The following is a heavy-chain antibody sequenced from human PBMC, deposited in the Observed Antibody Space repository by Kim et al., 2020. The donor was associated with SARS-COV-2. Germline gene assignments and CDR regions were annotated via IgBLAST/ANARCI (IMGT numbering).Heavy chain of an antibody. Sequence: SETLSLTCTISGASISDDYWTWIRQPPGKGLEWIGYFSYNKRTSYNPSLKSRVSMSLDTSRNQLSLKLNSVTAADTAVYYCARLPDITGWPFDYWAQGTL. CDR3: ARLPDITGWPFDY. CDR2: FSYNKRT. J-gene: IGHJ4*02. V-gene: IGHV4-59*08. D-gene: IGHD6-19*01. CDR1: GASISDDY.